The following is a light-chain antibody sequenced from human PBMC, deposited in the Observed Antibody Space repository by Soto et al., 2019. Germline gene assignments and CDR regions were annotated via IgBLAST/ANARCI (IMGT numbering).Light chain of an antibody. V-gene: IGKV3-15*01. CDR1: QSISTE. CDR3: QQGHNWHIT. J-gene: IGKJ2*01. CDR2: SSS. Sequence: EIVMTQSPATLSVSPGERATLSCRASQSISTELAGYQQKPCQPPRLLIYSSSTSATGVPARFSGSGSGSEFTLTISGLQSEDFAVYYCQQGHNWHITFGQGTRLEI.